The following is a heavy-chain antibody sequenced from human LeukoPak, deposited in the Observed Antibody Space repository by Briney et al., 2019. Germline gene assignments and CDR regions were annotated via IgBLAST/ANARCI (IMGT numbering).Heavy chain of an antibody. CDR2: ISYDGSNK. CDR1: GFTFSSYA. V-gene: IGHV3-30-3*01. CDR3: AKGGSVVDIVVVPAAIPFDY. D-gene: IGHD2-2*01. J-gene: IGHJ4*02. Sequence: GGSLRLSCAASGFTFSSYAMHWVRQAPGKGLEWVAVISYDGSNKYYADSVKGRFTISRDNSKNTLYLQMNSLRAEDTAVYYCAKGGSVVDIVVVPAAIPFDYWGQGTLVTVSS.